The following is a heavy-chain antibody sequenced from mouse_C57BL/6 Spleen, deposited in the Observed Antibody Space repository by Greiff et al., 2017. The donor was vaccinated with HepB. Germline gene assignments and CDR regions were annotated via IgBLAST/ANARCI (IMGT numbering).Heavy chain of an antibody. CDR2: ISYDGSN. Sequence: EVQLVESGPGLVKPSQSLSLTCSVTGYSITSGYYWTWIRQFPGNKLEWMGYISYDGSNNYNPSLKNRISITRDTSKNQFFLKLNSVTTEDTATYYCAREGVTYYAMDYWGQGTSVTVSS. D-gene: IGHD2-2*01. CDR1: GYSITSGYY. V-gene: IGHV3-6*01. CDR3: AREGVTYYAMDY. J-gene: IGHJ4*01.